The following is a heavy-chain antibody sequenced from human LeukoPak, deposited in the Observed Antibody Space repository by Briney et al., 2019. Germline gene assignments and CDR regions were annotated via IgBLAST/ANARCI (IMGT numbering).Heavy chain of an antibody. D-gene: IGHD1-26*01. V-gene: IGHV1-2*02. CDR3: AREIVHSGGDS. CDR2: ITPKNGDT. Sequence: GASVKVSCKASGYNFTDYSIHWVRQAPGQGLEWMGWITPKNGDTSYAQKFQGRVTMTRDTSISTAHMEVSRLTSEDTAVYYCAREIVHSGGDSWGQGTLVIVSS. CDR1: GYNFTDYS. J-gene: IGHJ4*02.